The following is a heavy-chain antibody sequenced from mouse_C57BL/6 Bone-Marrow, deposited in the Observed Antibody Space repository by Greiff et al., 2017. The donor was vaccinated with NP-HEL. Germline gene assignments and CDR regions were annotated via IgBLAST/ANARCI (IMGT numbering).Heavy chain of an antibody. J-gene: IGHJ2*01. Sequence: QVQLQQSGAELVRPGASVTLSCKASGYTFTDYEMHWVKQTPVHGLEWIGAIDPETGGTAYNQKFKGKAILPADKSSSTAYMELLSLTSEDSAVYYCPPITTVVAFDYWGQGTTLTVSS. CDR2: IDPETGGT. CDR1: GYTFTDYE. CDR3: PPITTVVAFDY. D-gene: IGHD1-1*01. V-gene: IGHV1-15*01.